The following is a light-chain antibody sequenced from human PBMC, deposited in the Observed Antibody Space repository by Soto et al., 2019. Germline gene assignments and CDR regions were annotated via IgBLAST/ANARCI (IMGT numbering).Light chain of an antibody. CDR1: SSDVGRYDS. V-gene: IGLV2-14*01. Sequence: QSALTQPASMSGSPGQSITISCTGTSSDVGRYDSVSWYQQHPGKAPKLMIYEVTNRPSGVSNRFSGSKSGNTASLTISGLQAEDEADYYCSSYAGSSVLFGGGTKLTVL. J-gene: IGLJ2*01. CDR2: EVT. CDR3: SSYAGSSVL.